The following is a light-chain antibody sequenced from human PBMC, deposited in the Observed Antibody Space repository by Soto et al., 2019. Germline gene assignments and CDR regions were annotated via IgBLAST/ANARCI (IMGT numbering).Light chain of an antibody. J-gene: IGKJ2*01. CDR3: QQYYSLPYT. CDR1: EDIRDY. V-gene: IGKV1-33*01. CDR2: DAS. Sequence: DIQMTQSPSSLSASPGDRVTTTCQASEDIRDYLHWYRQKTGEAPKPLIDDASTLERVVPARFSGGGSGTDFSLIISSLQPEDTATNYCQQYYSLPYTFGQGTNLEI.